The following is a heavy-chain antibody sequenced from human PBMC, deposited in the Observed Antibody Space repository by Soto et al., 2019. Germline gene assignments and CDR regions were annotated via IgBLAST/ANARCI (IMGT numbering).Heavy chain of an antibody. CDR2: LDYSGGT. D-gene: IGHD3-22*01. CDR1: GGSISSTSYH. V-gene: IGHV4-39*01. CDR3: ARNYYDGSGLYY. J-gene: IGHJ4*02. Sequence: SETLSLTCTVSGGSISSTSYHWVWIRQPPGKGLEWIGSLDYSGGTFYNPSLKSRVTISADTSKNQFSLKVNSVTAADTAVYYCARNYYDGSGLYYWGQGTLVTISS.